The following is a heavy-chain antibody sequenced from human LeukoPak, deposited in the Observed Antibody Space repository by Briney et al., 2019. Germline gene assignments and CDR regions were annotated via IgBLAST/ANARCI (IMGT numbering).Heavy chain of an antibody. CDR3: ARDRGRLGSGSYRYFDY. V-gene: IGHV3-11*05. Sequence: KAGGSLRLSYAAAGFTFTDYYMSWIRQAPGKGLEWVSYISSSSSYTNYADSVKGRFTISRDNAKNSLYLQMNSLRAEDTGVYYCARDRGRLGSGSYRYFDYWGQGTLVTVSS. J-gene: IGHJ4*02. CDR1: GFTFTDYY. D-gene: IGHD3-10*01. CDR2: ISSSSSYT.